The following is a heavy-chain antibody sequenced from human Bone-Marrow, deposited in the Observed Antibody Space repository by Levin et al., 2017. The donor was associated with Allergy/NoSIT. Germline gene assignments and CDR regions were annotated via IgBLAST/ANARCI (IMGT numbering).Heavy chain of an antibody. D-gene: IGHD3-3*01. CDR3: ARNEVLRFLEWLASGMDV. CDR1: GFTFSSYS. CDR2: ISSSSSYI. V-gene: IGHV3-21*01. Sequence: GESLKISCAASGFTFSSYSMNWVRQAPGKGLEWVSSISSSSSYIYYADSVKGRFTISRDNAKNSLYLQMNSLRAEDTAVYYCARNEVLRFLEWLASGMDVWGQGTTVTVSS. J-gene: IGHJ6*02.